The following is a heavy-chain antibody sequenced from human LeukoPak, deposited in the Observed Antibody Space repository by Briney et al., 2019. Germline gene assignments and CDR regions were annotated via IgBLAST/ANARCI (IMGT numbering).Heavy chain of an antibody. Sequence: PGGSLGLSCAASGFTFSDHYMDWVRQAPGKGLEWVGRIRNKANSYSTEYAASVKGRFTISRDDSENSLYLQMNSLKTEDTAVYYCARSAGRGQNTRYLDYWGQGTLVTVSS. D-gene: IGHD1/OR15-1a*01. CDR2: IRNKANSYST. V-gene: IGHV3-72*01. CDR1: GFTFSDHY. J-gene: IGHJ4*02. CDR3: ARSAGRGQNTRYLDY.